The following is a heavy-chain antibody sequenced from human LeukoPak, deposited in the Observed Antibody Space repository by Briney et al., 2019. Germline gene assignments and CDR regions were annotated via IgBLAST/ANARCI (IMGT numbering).Heavy chain of an antibody. Sequence: SETLSLTCTVSGGSISSSSYYWGWIRQPPGKGLEWIGSINYSGTTYYNPSLKSRVTISVDTSKNQFSLKLSSVTAADTAVYYCARLPIVVVPSTSFDIWGQGTMVTVSS. D-gene: IGHD2-2*01. CDR2: INYSGTT. J-gene: IGHJ3*02. V-gene: IGHV4-39*01. CDR3: ARLPIVVVPSTSFDI. CDR1: GGSISSSSYY.